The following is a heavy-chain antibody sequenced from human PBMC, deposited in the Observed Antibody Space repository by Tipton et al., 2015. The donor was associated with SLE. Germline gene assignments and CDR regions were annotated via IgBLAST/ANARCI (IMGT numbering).Heavy chain of an antibody. V-gene: IGHV4-31*03. D-gene: IGHD4-17*01. J-gene: IGHJ4*02. CDR3: ARDGADYGDYPGY. Sequence: TLSLTCTVSGGSISRGGYYWSWIRQHPGQGLEWIGYIYYSGSTYYNPSLNSRVTISVDTSKNQFSLKLSSVTAADTAVYYCARDGADYGDYPGYWGQGTLVTVSS. CDR2: IYYSGST. CDR1: GGSISRGGYY.